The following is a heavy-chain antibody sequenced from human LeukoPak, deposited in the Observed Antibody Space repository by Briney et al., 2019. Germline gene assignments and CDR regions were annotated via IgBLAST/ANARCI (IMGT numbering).Heavy chain of an antibody. Sequence: KPSETLSLTCAVYGGSFSGYYWSWIRQPPGKGLEWIGEINHSGSTNYNPSLKSRVTISVDTSKNQFSLKLGSVTAADTAVYYCARGTMIVVVPTFDYWGQGTLVTVSS. CDR1: GGSFSGYY. CDR2: INHSGST. V-gene: IGHV4-34*01. D-gene: IGHD3-22*01. J-gene: IGHJ4*02. CDR3: ARGTMIVVVPTFDY.